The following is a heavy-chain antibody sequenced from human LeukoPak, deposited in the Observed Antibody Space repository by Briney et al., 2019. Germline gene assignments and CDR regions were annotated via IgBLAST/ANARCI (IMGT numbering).Heavy chain of an antibody. Sequence: GGSLRLSCAASGLTFSSYAMSWVRQAPGKGLEWVSVIGFSGGSTYYADSVKGRFTISRDNAKNLLYLQMNSLRGEDTAVYYCGGFGYEAGVDMWGQGTLVTVSS. J-gene: IGHJ4*01. CDR1: GLTFSSYA. CDR2: IGFSGGST. V-gene: IGHV3-23*01. CDR3: GGFGYEAGVDM. D-gene: IGHD3-10*01.